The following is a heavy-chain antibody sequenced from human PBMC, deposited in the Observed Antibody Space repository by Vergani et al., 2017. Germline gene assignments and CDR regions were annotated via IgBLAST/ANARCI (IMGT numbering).Heavy chain of an antibody. D-gene: IGHD2-15*01. CDR2: IYTSGST. CDR1: GGSISSSSYY. CDR3: ASWWHASYISG. V-gene: IGHV4-39*07. Sequence: QLQLQESGPGLVKPSETLSLTCTVSGGSISSSSYYWGWIRQPPGKGLEWIGSIYTSGSTYYNPSLKSRVTISVDTSKNQFSLKLSSVTAADTAVYYCASWWHASYISGWSQGTLVTVSS. J-gene: IGHJ4*02.